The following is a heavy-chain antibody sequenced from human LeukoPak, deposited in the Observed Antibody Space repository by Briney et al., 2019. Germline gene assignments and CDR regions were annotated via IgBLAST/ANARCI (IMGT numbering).Heavy chain of an antibody. D-gene: IGHD3-10*01. V-gene: IGHV4-38-2*02. CDR3: ARERGRTYYYGSGIFDY. J-gene: IGHJ4*02. CDR1: GGSFSGYY. CDR2: IYHSGST. Sequence: PSETLSLTCAVYGGSFSGYYWGWIRQPPGKGLEWIGSIYHSGSTYYNPSLKSRVTISVDTSKNQFSLKLSSVTAADTAVYYCARERGRTYYYGSGIFDYWGQGTLVTVSS.